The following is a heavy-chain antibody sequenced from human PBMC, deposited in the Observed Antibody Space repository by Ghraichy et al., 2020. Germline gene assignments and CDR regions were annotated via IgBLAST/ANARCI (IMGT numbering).Heavy chain of an antibody. D-gene: IGHD3-22*01. CDR1: GGSISSYY. Sequence: SETLSLTCTVSGGSISSYYWSWIRQPPGKGLEWIGYIYYSGSTNYNPSLKSRVTISVDTSKNQFSLKLSSVTAADTAVYYCERGAYYYDSSDAFDIWGQGTMVTVSS. CDR2: IYYSGST. V-gene: IGHV4-59*01. J-gene: IGHJ3*02. CDR3: ERGAYYYDSSDAFDI.